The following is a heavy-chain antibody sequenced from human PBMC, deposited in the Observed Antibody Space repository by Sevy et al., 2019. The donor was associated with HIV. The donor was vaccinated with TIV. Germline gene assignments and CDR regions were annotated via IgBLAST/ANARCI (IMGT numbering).Heavy chain of an antibody. CDR3: AKGTNPPGRGQNYFDY. D-gene: IGHD3-10*01. CDR2: GST. CDR1: GDSISSSTYY. Sequence: SETLSLTCTVSGDSISSSTYYWGWIRQPPGKGLEWIGSGSTYYNPSLPSRLTISIDTSKNQFSLKLASVTAADTAVYYCAKGTNPPGRGQNYFDYWGQGVLVTVSS. V-gene: IGHV4-39*01. J-gene: IGHJ4*02.